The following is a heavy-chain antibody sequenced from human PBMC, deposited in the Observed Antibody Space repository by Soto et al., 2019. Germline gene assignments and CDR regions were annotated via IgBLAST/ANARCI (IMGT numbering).Heavy chain of an antibody. Sequence: PSETLSLTCTVSGGSISSGGYYWSWIRQHPGKGLEWIGYIYYSGSTYYNPSLKSRVTISVDTSKNQFSLKLSSVTAADTAVYYWARGQNGQPEVGDYYYSGMAVGGKGPTAT. CDR3: ARGQNGQPEVGDYYYSGMAV. CDR1: GGSISSGGYY. V-gene: IGHV4-31*03. D-gene: IGHD2-8*01. J-gene: IGHJ6*04. CDR2: IYYSGST.